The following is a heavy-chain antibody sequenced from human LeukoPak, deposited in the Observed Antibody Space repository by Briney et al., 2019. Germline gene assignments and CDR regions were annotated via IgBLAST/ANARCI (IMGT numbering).Heavy chain of an antibody. D-gene: IGHD1-26*01. Sequence: ASVKVSCKASGYTFTSYDINWVRQAAGQGLEWMGWMNPNSGNTGYAQKFQGRVTMTRNTSISTAYMELSSLRSEDTAVYYCARGPPPWENWFDPWGQGTLVTVSS. J-gene: IGHJ5*02. CDR2: MNPNSGNT. V-gene: IGHV1-8*01. CDR3: ARGPPPWENWFDP. CDR1: GYTFTSYD.